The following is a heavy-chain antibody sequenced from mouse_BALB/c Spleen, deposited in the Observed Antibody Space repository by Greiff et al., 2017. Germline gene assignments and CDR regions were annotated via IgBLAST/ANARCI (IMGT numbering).Heavy chain of an antibody. CDR2: ISSGSSTI. V-gene: IGHV5-17*01. Sequence: EVKLMESGGGLVKPGGSLKLSCAASGFTFSDYYMYWVRQTPEKRLEWVAYISSGSSTIYYADTVKGRFTISRDNPKNTLFLQMTSLRSEDTAMYYCARPYGNYAMDYWGQGTSVTVSS. CDR1: GFTFSDYY. CDR3: ARPYGNYAMDY. D-gene: IGHD2-10*02. J-gene: IGHJ4*01.